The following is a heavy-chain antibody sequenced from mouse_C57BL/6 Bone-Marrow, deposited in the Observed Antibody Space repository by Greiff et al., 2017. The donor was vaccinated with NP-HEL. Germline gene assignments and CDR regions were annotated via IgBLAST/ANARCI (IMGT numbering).Heavy chain of an antibody. D-gene: IGHD2-2*01. CDR1: GFNIKDDY. CDR3: TTYGYDGFAY. Sequence: VQLQQSGAELVGPGASVKLSCTASGFNIKDDYMHWVKQRPEQGLEWIGWIDPENGDTEYASKFQGKATITADTSSNTAYLQLSSLTSEDTAVYYCTTYGYDGFAYWGQGTLVTVSA. J-gene: IGHJ3*01. V-gene: IGHV14-4*01. CDR2: IDPENGDT.